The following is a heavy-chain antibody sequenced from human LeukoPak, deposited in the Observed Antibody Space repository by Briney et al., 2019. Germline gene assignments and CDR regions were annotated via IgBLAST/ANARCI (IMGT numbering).Heavy chain of an antibody. CDR3: ATRSSTLTAARCFDD. Sequence: SETLSLTCAVHGESFSAYFWSWIRQVPGKGLEWIGEIDHRGSSNYNPPLKSRATVSVDTSKNHFSLSLTSVTAADTAVYYCATRSSTLTAARCFDDWGQGTVVTVSS. J-gene: IGHJ4*03. D-gene: IGHD6-6*01. CDR1: GESFSAYF. V-gene: IGHV4-34*01. CDR2: IDHRGSS.